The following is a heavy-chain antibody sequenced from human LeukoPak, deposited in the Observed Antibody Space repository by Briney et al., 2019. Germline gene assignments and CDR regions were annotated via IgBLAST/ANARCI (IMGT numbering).Heavy chain of an antibody. CDR1: GYIFISYG. D-gene: IGHD3-10*01. Sequence: GASVKVSCKASGYIFISYGISWVRRAPGQGLEWMGWISGYSGNTNYAQKLQGRVTMATDTSTSTAYMKLRSLRSDDTAVYYCARDYYGSARNFDYWGQGTLVTVSS. J-gene: IGHJ4*02. CDR3: ARDYYGSARNFDY. V-gene: IGHV1-18*01. CDR2: ISGYSGNT.